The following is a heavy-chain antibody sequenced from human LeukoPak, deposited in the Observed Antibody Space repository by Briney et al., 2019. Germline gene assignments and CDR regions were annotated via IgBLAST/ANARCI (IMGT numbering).Heavy chain of an antibody. CDR2: IYYSGST. V-gene: IGHV4-59*02. Sequence: SETLSLTCTVSGGSVSSYYWSWIRQPPGKGLEWIGHIYYSGSTNYNPSLKSRVTISVDTSKNQFSLKLSSVTAADTAVYYCARARYCSSTSCAKRGYYYYMDVWGKGTTVTVSS. D-gene: IGHD2-2*01. CDR1: GGSVSSYY. CDR3: ARARYCSSTSCAKRGYYYYMDV. J-gene: IGHJ6*03.